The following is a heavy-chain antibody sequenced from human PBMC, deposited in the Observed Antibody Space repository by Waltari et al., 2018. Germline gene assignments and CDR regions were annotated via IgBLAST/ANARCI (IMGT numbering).Heavy chain of an antibody. CDR2: IYPGDPET. CDR3: ARHSGYDPNYFDY. Sequence: EGQLVRSGAEGKKPGESLKISCKGSGYSFTSYWIGWVRQMPGKGLEWMGIIYPGDPETRYSPSFQGQVTISADKSISTAYLQWSSLKASDTAMYYCARHSGYDPNYFDYWGQGTLVTVSS. CDR1: GYSFTSYW. J-gene: IGHJ4*02. D-gene: IGHD5-12*01. V-gene: IGHV5-51*01.